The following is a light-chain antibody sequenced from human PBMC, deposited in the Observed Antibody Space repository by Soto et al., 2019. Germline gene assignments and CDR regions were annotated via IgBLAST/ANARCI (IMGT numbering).Light chain of an antibody. V-gene: IGKV3-20*01. CDR1: QSVSGSY. Sequence: EIVMTQSPGTLSLSPGEAATLSCRASQSVSGSYLAWYRQKPGQASRLVIYDASTRATGIPDRFRGSGSGTDFTLTISRLEPEDFAVYYCYQYDTSPWTFGQGTKVDIK. CDR2: DAS. CDR3: YQYDTSPWT. J-gene: IGKJ1*01.